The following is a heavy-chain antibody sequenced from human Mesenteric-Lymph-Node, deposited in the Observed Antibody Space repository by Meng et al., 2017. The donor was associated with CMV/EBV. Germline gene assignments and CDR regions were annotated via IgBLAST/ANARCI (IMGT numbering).Heavy chain of an antibody. CDR1: GDSVSSNSVV. CDR2: TYYRSKWFS. CDR3: ARDVRGYCGGDCYGFDY. V-gene: IGHV6-1*01. J-gene: IGHJ4*02. Sequence: SETLSLTCAISGDSVSSNSVVWNWIRQSPSRGLEWLGRTYYRSKWFSDYAVSVKSRITINPDTSKNQFSLQLQSVTTADTAVYYCARDVRGYCGGDCYGFDYWGQGTLVTVSS. D-gene: IGHD2-21*01.